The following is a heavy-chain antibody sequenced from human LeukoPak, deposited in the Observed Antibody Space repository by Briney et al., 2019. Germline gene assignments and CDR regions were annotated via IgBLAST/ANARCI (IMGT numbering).Heavy chain of an antibody. Sequence: PGGSLRLSCAASGFTFSSYAMHWVRQAPGKGLEWVAVISYDGSNKYYADSVKGRFTISRDNSKNTLYLQMNSLRAEDTAVYYCARDGDYDFWSGYFYYYYGMDVWGQGTTVTVSS. V-gene: IGHV3-30-3*01. J-gene: IGHJ6*02. CDR2: ISYDGSNK. CDR3: ARDGDYDFWSGYFYYYYGMDV. D-gene: IGHD3-3*01. CDR1: GFTFSSYA.